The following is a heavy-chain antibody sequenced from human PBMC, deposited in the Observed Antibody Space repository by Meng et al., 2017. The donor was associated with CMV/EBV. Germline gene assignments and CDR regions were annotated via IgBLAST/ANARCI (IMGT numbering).Heavy chain of an antibody. CDR1: GFTFSSYG. J-gene: IGHJ6*02. D-gene: IGHD2-2*01. V-gene: IGHV3-33*06. CDR3: AKDRLVTYCSSISCSYYYYGMDV. Sequence: GESLKISCAASGFTFSSYGMHWVRQAPGKGLEWVAVIWYDGSNKYYADSVKGRFTISRDNSKNTLYLQMNSLRAEDTAVYYCAKDRLVTYCSSISCSYYYYGMDVWGQGTTVTVSS. CDR2: IWYDGSNK.